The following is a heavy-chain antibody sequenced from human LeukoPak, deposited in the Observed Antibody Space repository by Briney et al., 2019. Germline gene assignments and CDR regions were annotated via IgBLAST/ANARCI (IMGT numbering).Heavy chain of an antibody. Sequence: ASVKVSCKASGYSFTSYGISWVRQAPGQGLEWMGWISGYNSNTNYAQKVQGRVTMTTDTSTSTAYMELSSLRSEDTAVYYCATDCAETTVTTGFDYWGQGTMVTVSS. D-gene: IGHD4-17*01. CDR1: GYSFTSYG. CDR3: ATDCAETTVTTGFDY. J-gene: IGHJ4*02. V-gene: IGHV1-18*04. CDR2: ISGYNSNT.